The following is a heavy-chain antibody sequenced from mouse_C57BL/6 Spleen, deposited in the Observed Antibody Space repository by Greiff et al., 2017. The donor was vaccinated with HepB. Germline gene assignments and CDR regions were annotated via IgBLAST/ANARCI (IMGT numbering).Heavy chain of an antibody. CDR3: ASSSIYYDYPYAMDY. J-gene: IGHJ4*01. D-gene: IGHD2-4*01. Sequence: QVQLKQSGAELAKPGASVKLSCKASGYTFTSYWMHWVKQRPGQGLEWIGYINPSSGYTKYNQKFKDKATLTADKSSSTAYMQLSSLTSEDSAVYYCASSSIYYDYPYAMDYWGQGTSVTVSS. V-gene: IGHV1-7*01. CDR2: INPSSGYT. CDR1: GYTFTSYW.